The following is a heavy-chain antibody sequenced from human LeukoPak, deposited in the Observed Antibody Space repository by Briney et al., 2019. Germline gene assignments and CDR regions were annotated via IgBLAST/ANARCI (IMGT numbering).Heavy chain of an antibody. J-gene: IGHJ4*02. Sequence: WVRQAPGKGLEWIGSIYYSGSTYYNPSLKSRVTISVDTSKNQFSLKLSSVTAADTAVYYCARANYYYDSSGPFDYWGQGTLVTVSS. CDR3: ARANYYYDSSGPFDY. V-gene: IGHV4-39*07. D-gene: IGHD3-22*01. CDR2: IYYSGST.